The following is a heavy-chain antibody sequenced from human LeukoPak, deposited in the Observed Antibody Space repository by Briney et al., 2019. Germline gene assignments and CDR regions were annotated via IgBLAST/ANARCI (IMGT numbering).Heavy chain of an antibody. Sequence: GRSLRLSCAASGFTFSSYGMHWVRQAPGKGLEWVAVISYDGSNKYYADSVKGRFTISRDNSKNTLYLQMNSLRAEDTAVYYCAKDGVACGDYEGFDYWGQGTLVTVSS. CDR2: ISYDGSNK. J-gene: IGHJ4*02. D-gene: IGHD4-17*01. CDR3: AKDGVACGDYEGFDY. CDR1: GFTFSSYG. V-gene: IGHV3-30*18.